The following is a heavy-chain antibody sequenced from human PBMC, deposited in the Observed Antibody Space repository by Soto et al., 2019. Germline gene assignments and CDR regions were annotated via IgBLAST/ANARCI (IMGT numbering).Heavy chain of an antibody. D-gene: IGHD3-22*01. CDR2: INPNSGGT. CDR3: ARGLWDYYDSSGYCDY. Sequence: SVKVSCKASGYTFTGYYMHWVRQAPGQGLEWMGWINPNSGGTNYAQKFQGWVTMTRDTSISTAYMELSRLRSDDTAVYYCARGLWDYYDSSGYCDYWGQGTLVTVSS. V-gene: IGHV1-2*04. CDR1: GYTFTGYY. J-gene: IGHJ4*02.